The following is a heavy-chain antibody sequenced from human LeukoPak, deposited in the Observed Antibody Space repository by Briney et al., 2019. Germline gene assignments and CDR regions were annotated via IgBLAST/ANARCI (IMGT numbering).Heavy chain of an antibody. V-gene: IGHV1-3*01. D-gene: IGHD1-26*01. CDR2: INAGNGNT. CDR3: ARVRGTNEWELHNWFDP. J-gene: IGHJ5*02. Sequence: ASVKVSCKASGYTFTSYAMHWVRQAPGQRLEWMGWINAGNGNTKYSQKFQGRVTITRDTSASTAYMELSSLRSEDTAVYYCARVRGTNEWELHNWFDPWGQGTLVTVSS. CDR1: GYTFTSYA.